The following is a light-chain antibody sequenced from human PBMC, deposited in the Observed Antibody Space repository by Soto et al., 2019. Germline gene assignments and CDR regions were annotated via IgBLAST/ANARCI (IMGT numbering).Light chain of an antibody. CDR2: GAS. Sequence: EIVMTQSPATLSVSPGERATLSCRASQSVSSNLAWYQQKPGQAPRLLIYGASTRATGIPARFSGGGSGTEFTLTISGLQSEDFAVYYCQQYNNWPPLTFGGWTKVEIK. J-gene: IGKJ4*01. V-gene: IGKV3D-15*01. CDR1: QSVSSN. CDR3: QQYNNWPPLT.